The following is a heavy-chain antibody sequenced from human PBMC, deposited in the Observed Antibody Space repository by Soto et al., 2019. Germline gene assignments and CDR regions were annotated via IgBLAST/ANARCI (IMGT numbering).Heavy chain of an antibody. Sequence: SSPTLVNPTETLTLTCTVSGFSLSNARMGVSWIRQPPGKALEWLAHIFSNDEKSYSTSLKSRLTISKDTSKSQVVLTMNNMDPVDTATYYCARLSGYSSSWSIDYWGQGTLVTVYS. J-gene: IGHJ4*02. CDR1: GFSLSNARMG. CDR3: ARLSGYSSSWSIDY. V-gene: IGHV2-26*01. CDR2: IFSNDEK. D-gene: IGHD6-13*01.